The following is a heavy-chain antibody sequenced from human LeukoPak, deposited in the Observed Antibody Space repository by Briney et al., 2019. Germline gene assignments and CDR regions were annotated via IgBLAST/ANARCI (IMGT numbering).Heavy chain of an antibody. CDR1: GFTFSTYA. V-gene: IGHV3-30*04. CDR3: AKDRGSVAVAGSGEYYFDY. J-gene: IGHJ4*02. D-gene: IGHD6-19*01. Sequence: GGSLRISCAASGFTFSTYAMHWVRQAPGKGLEWVAVISYDGSNKYYADSVKGRFTISRDNSKNTLYLQMNSLRAEDTAVYYCAKDRGSVAVAGSGEYYFDYWGQGTLVTVSS. CDR2: ISYDGSNK.